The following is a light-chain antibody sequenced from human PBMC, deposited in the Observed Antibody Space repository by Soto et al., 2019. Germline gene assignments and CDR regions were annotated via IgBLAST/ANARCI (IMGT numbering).Light chain of an antibody. V-gene: IGLV1-40*01. CDR3: QSSDNSRRVV. J-gene: IGLJ2*01. Sequence: QSVLTQPPSVSGAPGQRVTISCTGSSSNIGAGYDVHWYQQRPGTVPKLLIYGNSNRPSGVPDRFSCSKSGTSASHAITGLQAEDEADYYCQSSDNSRRVVFGGGTKLTVL. CDR1: SSNIGAGYD. CDR2: GNS.